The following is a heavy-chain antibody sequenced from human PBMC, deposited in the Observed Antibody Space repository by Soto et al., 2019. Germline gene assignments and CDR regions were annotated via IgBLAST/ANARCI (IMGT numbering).Heavy chain of an antibody. J-gene: IGHJ3*02. V-gene: IGHV1-18*01. CDR3: AREIRYYDSSGYYAIDAFDI. CDR2: ISAYNGNT. CDR1: GYTFTSYG. Sequence: ASVTVSCKASGYTFTSYGIGWVRQAPGQGLEWMGWISAYNGNTNYAQKLQGRVTMTTDTSTSTAYMELRSLRSDDTAVYYCAREIRYYDSSGYYAIDAFDIWGQGTMVTVSS. D-gene: IGHD3-22*01.